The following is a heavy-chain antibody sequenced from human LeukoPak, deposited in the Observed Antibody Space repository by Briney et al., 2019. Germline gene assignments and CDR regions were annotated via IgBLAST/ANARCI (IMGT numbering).Heavy chain of an antibody. Sequence: SETLSLTCAVYGGSFSGYYWSWIRQPPGKGLEWIGEINHSGSTNYNPSLKSRVTISVDTSKNQFSLKLSSVTAADTAVYYCARLRQTYSWYPVRRKYYFDYWGQGTLVTVSS. V-gene: IGHV4-34*01. CDR3: ARLRQTYSWYPVRRKYYFDY. CDR1: GGSFSGYY. J-gene: IGHJ4*02. D-gene: IGHD6-13*01. CDR2: INHSGST.